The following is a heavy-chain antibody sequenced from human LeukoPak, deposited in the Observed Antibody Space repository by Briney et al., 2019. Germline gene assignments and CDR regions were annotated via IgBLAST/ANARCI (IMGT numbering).Heavy chain of an antibody. D-gene: IGHD1-1*01. V-gene: IGHV3-21*04. CDR2: ISSSSYI. Sequence: PGGSLRLSCAASGFTFSSYSMNWVRQAPGKGLEWVSSISSSSYIYYADSVKGRFTISRDNSKNTLYLQMNSLRAEDTAIYYCAPNWNLDYWGQGSLVTVSS. CDR1: GFTFSSYS. CDR3: APNWNLDY. J-gene: IGHJ4*02.